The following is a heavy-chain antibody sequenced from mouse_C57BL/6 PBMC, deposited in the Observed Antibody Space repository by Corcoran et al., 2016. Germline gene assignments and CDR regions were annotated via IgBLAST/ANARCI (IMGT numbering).Heavy chain of an antibody. V-gene: IGHV1-66*01. Sequence: QVQLQQSGPELVKPGASVKISCKAYGYSFTSYYIHWVKQRPGQGLEWIGWIYPGSGNTKYNEKFKGKATLTADTSSSTAYMQLSSLTSEDSAVYYCARGGTTVEDFDYWGQGTTLTVSS. CDR1: GYSFTSYY. CDR3: ARGGTTVEDFDY. J-gene: IGHJ2*01. CDR2: IYPGSGNT. D-gene: IGHD1-1*01.